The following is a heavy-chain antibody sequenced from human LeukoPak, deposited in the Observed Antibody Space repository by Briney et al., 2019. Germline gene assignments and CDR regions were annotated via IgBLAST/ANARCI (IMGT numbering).Heavy chain of an antibody. Sequence: ASVKVSCKASGYTFTGYYMHWVRQAPGQGLEWMGWINPNSGGTNYAQEFQGRVTMTRDTSISTAYMELSRLRSDDTAVYYCARGGGCSGGSCYYYYYMDVWGKGTTVTVSS. CDR2: INPNSGGT. J-gene: IGHJ6*03. V-gene: IGHV1-2*02. D-gene: IGHD2-15*01. CDR3: ARGGGCSGGSCYYYYYMDV. CDR1: GYTFTGYY.